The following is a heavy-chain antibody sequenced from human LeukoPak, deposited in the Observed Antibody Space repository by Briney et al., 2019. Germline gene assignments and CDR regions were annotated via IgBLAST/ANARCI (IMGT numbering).Heavy chain of an antibody. CDR2: ISAYNGNT. Sequence: SAKLSCKASGYTFTSYGISSVPQAPGPGLEWMGWISAYNGNTNSAQKRQGRVTMTTESSPRTAYTARSCPRSHHTALHYCARTDSPASWYGTGGDYWGQGTLVTVSS. CDR1: GYTFTSYG. J-gene: IGHJ4*02. D-gene: IGHD6-13*01. V-gene: IGHV1-18*01. CDR3: ARTDSPASWYGTGGDY.